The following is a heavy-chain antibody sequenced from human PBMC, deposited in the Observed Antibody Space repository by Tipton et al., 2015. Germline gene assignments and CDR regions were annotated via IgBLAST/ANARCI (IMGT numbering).Heavy chain of an antibody. V-gene: IGHV4-59*01. Sequence: TLSLTCTVSGGSFSDYYWSWIRQSPGEGLEWIGYIYHSASSNYNPSLKSRVTISLDTSKNQVSLKLSSVTAADTAVYYCASGHGDYVNGMDVWGQGTTVTVSS. J-gene: IGHJ6*02. CDR3: ASGHGDYVNGMDV. D-gene: IGHD4-17*01. CDR1: GGSFSDYY. CDR2: IYHSASS.